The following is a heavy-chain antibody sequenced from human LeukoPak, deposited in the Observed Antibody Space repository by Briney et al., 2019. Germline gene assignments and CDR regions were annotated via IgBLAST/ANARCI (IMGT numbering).Heavy chain of an antibody. CDR2: ISYDGSDE. V-gene: IGHV3-30*04. Sequence: QPGRSLRLSCAASGFTFSTYPMHWVRQAPGKGLECVAFISYDGSDEYYADSVKGRFTISRDNSKNTLYLQMNSLRVEDTAVYYCARDVYPYVVVTAIPGHWGQGTLVTVSS. CDR3: ARDVYPYVVVTAIPGH. J-gene: IGHJ4*02. CDR1: GFTFSTYP. D-gene: IGHD2-21*02.